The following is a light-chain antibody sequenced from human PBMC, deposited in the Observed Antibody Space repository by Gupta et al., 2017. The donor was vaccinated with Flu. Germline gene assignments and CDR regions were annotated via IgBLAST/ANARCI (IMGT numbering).Light chain of an antibody. J-gene: IGLJ2*01. CDR3: QSYDSSLWTAI. CDR1: SNIVEGVD. Sequence: SNIVEGVDVHCYRHLPETAPKLLIFVNNDRPSRFPDRFSGSMSGTSASLAITGLQAEVEADYYYQSYDSSLWTAIFGGGTKLTVL. CDR2: VNN. V-gene: IGLV1-40*01.